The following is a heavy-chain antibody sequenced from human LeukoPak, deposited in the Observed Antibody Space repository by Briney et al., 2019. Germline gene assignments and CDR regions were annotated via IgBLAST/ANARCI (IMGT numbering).Heavy chain of an antibody. CDR3: ARDCVLHYFDY. D-gene: IGHD3-16*01. Sequence: PGGSLRLSCAASGFTFSSHGMHWVRQAPGKGLEWVAVIWYDGSDKYYADSVKGRFTISRDNSKNTLYLQMTSMRADDTAVYYCARDCVLHYFDYWGQGALVTVSS. CDR1: GFTFSSHG. CDR2: IWYDGSDK. V-gene: IGHV3-33*01. J-gene: IGHJ4*02.